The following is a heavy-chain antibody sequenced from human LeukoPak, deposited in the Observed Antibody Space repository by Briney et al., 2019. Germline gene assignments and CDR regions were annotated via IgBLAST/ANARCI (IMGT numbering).Heavy chain of an antibody. Sequence: SETLSLTCAVYGGSFSGYYWSRIRQPPGKGLEWIGEINHSGSTNYNPSLKSRVTISVDTSKNQFSLKLSSVTAADTAVYYCAREWHCSGGSCYSEYFDYWGQGTLVTVSS. V-gene: IGHV4-34*01. J-gene: IGHJ4*02. CDR3: AREWHCSGGSCYSEYFDY. CDR1: GGSFSGYY. CDR2: INHSGST. D-gene: IGHD2-15*01.